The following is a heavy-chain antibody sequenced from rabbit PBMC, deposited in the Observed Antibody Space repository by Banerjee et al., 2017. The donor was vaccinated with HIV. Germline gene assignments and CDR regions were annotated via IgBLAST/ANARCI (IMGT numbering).Heavy chain of an antibody. Sequence: QEQLVESGGGLVQPGGSLKLSCKASGFDFSSYGVSWVRQAPGKGLEWIACIYVGNDNIGYASWATGRFTISKTSSTTVTLQMTSLTAADTATYFCARDLAGVIGWNFNLWGPGTLVTVS. D-gene: IGHD4-1*01. CDR1: GFDFSSYG. J-gene: IGHJ4*01. V-gene: IGHV1S45*01. CDR2: IYVGNDNI. CDR3: ARDLAGVIGWNFNL.